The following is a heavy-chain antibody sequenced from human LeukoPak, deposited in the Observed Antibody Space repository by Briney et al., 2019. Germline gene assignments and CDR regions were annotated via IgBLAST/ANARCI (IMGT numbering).Heavy chain of an antibody. D-gene: IGHD5-12*01. Sequence: GASVKVSCKASGYTFTGYYMHWVRQAPGQGLEWMGWINPNSGGTNYAQKFQGRVTMTRDTSISTAYLQWSSLKASDTAMYYCARHSPSGAFDYWGQGTLVTVSS. V-gene: IGHV1-2*02. J-gene: IGHJ4*02. CDR3: ARHSPSGAFDY. CDR1: GYTFTGYY. CDR2: INPNSGGT.